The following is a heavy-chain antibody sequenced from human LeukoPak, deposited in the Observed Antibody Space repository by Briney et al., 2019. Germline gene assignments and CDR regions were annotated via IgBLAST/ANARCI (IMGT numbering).Heavy chain of an antibody. D-gene: IGHD3-9*01. V-gene: IGHV5-51*01. Sequence: GESLKISCKGSGYRFTSYWIGWVRQMPGKGLEWMGIIYPGDSVSRYSPSFQGQVTISADKSISTAYLQWSSLKASDTAMYYCARHKAAQGRYFDWLLYSPAFDYWGQGTLVTVSS. CDR2: IYPGDSVS. CDR1: GYRFTSYW. J-gene: IGHJ4*02. CDR3: ARHKAAQGRYFDWLLYSPAFDY.